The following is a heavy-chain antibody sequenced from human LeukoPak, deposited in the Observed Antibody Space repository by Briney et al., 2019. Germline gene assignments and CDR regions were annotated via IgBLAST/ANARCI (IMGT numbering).Heavy chain of an antibody. CDR2: VYYSGST. D-gene: IGHD3-22*01. CDR1: GGSITSYY. J-gene: IGHJ5*02. Sequence: SGTLSLTCTLSGGSITSYYWSWIRQPPGKGLEWIGHVYYSGSTKYNPTLQNRVTISVDTSKSHFSLKLTSVTTADTAIYYCARVIAAPNWLDPWGQGILVSVSS. CDR3: ARVIAAPNWLDP. V-gene: IGHV4-59*01.